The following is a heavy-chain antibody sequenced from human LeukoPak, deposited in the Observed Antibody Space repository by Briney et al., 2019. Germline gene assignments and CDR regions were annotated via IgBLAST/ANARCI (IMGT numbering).Heavy chain of an antibody. CDR2: ISASGGTT. Sequence: QPGRSLRLSCVASGFTFSNYARTWVRQAPGKGLEWVSSISASGGTTNYADSVKGRFTISRDNSKNTVYLQMNSLRAEDTAIYYCAKHNYYDSSGTLDYWGQGTLVTVSS. CDR3: AKHNYYDSSGTLDY. D-gene: IGHD3-22*01. CDR1: GFTFSNYA. V-gene: IGHV3-23*01. J-gene: IGHJ4*02.